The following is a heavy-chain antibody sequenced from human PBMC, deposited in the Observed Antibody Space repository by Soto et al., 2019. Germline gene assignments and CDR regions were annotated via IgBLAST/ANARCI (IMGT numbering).Heavy chain of an antibody. CDR1: GGSVSSYY. Sequence: SETLSLTCTVSGGSVSSYYWSWIRQPPGKGLERNGNIYYSGSTHYNPSLKSRVTISVDTSKNQFSLKLSSVTAADTAVYYCATYEYSSSPFDYWGQGTLVTVSS. CDR2: IYYSGST. V-gene: IGHV4-59*08. J-gene: IGHJ4*02. CDR3: ATYEYSSSPFDY. D-gene: IGHD6-6*01.